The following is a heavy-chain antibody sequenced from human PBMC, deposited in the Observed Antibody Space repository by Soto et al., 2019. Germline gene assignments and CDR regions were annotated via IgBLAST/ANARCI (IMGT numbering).Heavy chain of an antibody. J-gene: IGHJ6*03. V-gene: IGHV3-15*01. CDR1: GFTFSNAW. CDR2: IKSKTDGGTT. Sequence: GGSLRLSCAASGFTFSNAWMSWVRQAPGKGLEWVGRIKSKTDGGTTDYAAPVKGRFTISRDDSKNTLYLQMNSLKTEDTAVYYCTTGGPSRLGYCSSTSCHPPTNYNYYYYYMDVWGKGTTVTVSS. CDR3: TTGGPSRLGYCSSTSCHPPTNYNYYYYYMDV. D-gene: IGHD2-2*01.